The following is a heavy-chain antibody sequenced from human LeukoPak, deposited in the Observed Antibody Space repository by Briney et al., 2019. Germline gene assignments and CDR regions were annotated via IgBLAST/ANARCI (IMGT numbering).Heavy chain of an antibody. CDR1: GGSFSGYY. V-gene: IGHV4-34*01. Sequence: PSETLSLTCAVYGGSFSGYYWSWIRQPPGKGLEWIGEINHSGSTNYNPSLKSRVTISVDTSKNQFSLKLSSVTAADTAVYYCARARITLVRGPDIINYYFDYWGQGTLVTVSS. CDR2: INHSGST. CDR3: ARARITLVRGPDIINYYFDY. D-gene: IGHD3-10*01. J-gene: IGHJ4*02.